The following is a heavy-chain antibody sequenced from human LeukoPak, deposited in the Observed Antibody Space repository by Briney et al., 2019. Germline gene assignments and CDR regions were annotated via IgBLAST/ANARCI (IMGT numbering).Heavy chain of an antibody. CDR3: AREFS. CDR2: IKEDGSEK. V-gene: IGHV3-7*01. J-gene: IGHJ4*02. Sequence: GGSLRLSCAASGFTFSSYLMSWVRQAPGKGLEWVANIKEDGSEKYYVDSVKGRFTISRDNTKNSLYLQMNSLRAEDTAIYYCAREFSWGQGNLVTVSS. CDR1: GFTFSSYL.